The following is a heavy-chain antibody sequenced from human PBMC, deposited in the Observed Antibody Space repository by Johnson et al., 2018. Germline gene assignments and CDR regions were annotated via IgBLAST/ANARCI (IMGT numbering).Heavy chain of an antibody. CDR2: ISTSSSHI. CDR3: GRVGWGLHFGAFDI. D-gene: IGHD1-26*01. J-gene: IGHJ3*02. Sequence: EVQLVESGGGLVKPGGSLRLSCAASGFMFRGYTMNWVRQAPGKGLEWVSFISTSSSHINYADYLKGRFTIASDNPKNPLYLQMNSLKAEDTDVYYWGRVGWGLHFGAFDIWGQGTMVTVSS. CDR1: GFMFRGYT. V-gene: IGHV3-21*01.